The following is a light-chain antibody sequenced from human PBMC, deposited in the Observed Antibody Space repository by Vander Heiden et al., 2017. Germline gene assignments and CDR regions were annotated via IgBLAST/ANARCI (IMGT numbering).Light chain of an antibody. CDR3: QSYDSSLSGWV. V-gene: IGLV1-40*01. Sequence: SVLTQPPSVSGAPGQRVTISCTGSSSNIVAGYDVHWYQQLPGTAPNLLIYGNSNRPSGVPDRFSGSKSGTSASLAITGLQAEDEADYYCQSYDSSLSGWVFGGGTKLTVL. CDR2: GNS. J-gene: IGLJ3*02. CDR1: SSNIVAGYD.